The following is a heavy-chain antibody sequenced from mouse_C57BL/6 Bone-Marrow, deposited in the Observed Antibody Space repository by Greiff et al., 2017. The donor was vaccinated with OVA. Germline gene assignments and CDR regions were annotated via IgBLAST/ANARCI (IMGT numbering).Heavy chain of an antibody. V-gene: IGHV14-1*01. CDR1: GFNIKDYY. D-gene: IGHD1-1*01. Sequence: VQLQQSGAELVRPGASVKLSCTASGFNIKDYYMHWVKQRPEQGLEWIGRIDPEDGDTEYAPKFQGKATMTADTSSNTAYLQLSSLTSEDTAVYYCTRYYGSSAYAMDYWGQGTSLTVSS. CDR2: IDPEDGDT. J-gene: IGHJ4*01. CDR3: TRYYGSSAYAMDY.